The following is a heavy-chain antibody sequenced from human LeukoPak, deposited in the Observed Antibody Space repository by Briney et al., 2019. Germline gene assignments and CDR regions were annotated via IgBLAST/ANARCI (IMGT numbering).Heavy chain of an antibody. J-gene: IGHJ4*02. Sequence: SETLSLTCTVSGGSISRYYWGWIRQPPGKGLEWIGSIYYSGRTYYKPSLKSRVTISVDTSKNQFSLKLSSVTAADTAVYYCAKEFSGGWSFDYWGQGTLVTVS. D-gene: IGHD6-19*01. CDR3: AKEFSGGWSFDY. CDR2: IYYSGRT. CDR1: GGSISRYY. V-gene: IGHV4-39*07.